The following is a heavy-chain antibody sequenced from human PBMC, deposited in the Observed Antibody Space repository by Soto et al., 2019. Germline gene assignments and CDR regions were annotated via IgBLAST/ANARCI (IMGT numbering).Heavy chain of an antibody. CDR1: GGSISSGGYS. D-gene: IGHD3-3*01. CDR2: IYHRGRT. V-gene: IGHV4-30-2*01. Sequence: QLQLQESGSGLVKPSQTLSLTCAVSGGSISSGGYSWSWIRQPPGKCLEWIGYIYHRGRTYYNPSLKSRVTIPIYRSKNQFSLKLSPVTAADTAVDLCSRGPTFGRWGQGTRVTVSS. CDR3: SRGPTFGR. J-gene: IGHJ4*02.